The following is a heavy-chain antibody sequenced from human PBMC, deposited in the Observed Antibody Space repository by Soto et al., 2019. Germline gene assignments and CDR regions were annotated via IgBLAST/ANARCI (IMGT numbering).Heavy chain of an antibody. V-gene: IGHV3-33*08. D-gene: IGHD3-10*01. CDR2: IWYDGNNY. Sequence: GGSLRLSCAASGFTFSSYGMHWVRQAPGKGLEWVAVIWYDGNNYYYADSVKGRFAISRDNSKNTLYLQMNSLRDEDTAVYYCARVVRESPRVAAFDIWGQGTMVTVSS. J-gene: IGHJ3*02. CDR1: GFTFSSYG. CDR3: ARVVRESPRVAAFDI.